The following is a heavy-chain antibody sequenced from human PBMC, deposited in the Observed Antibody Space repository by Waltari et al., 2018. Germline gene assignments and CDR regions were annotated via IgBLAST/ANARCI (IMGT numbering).Heavy chain of an antibody. CDR1: GGTFSSYA. V-gene: IGHV1-69*01. CDR3: ASLSEWPAAILRYYGMDV. CDR2: IIPIFGTA. D-gene: IGHD2-2*01. Sequence: QVQLVQSGAEVKKPGSSVKVSCKASGGTFSSYAISWVRQAPGQGLEWMGGIIPIFGTANYAQKFQGRVTITADESTSTAYMELSSLRSEDTAVYYCASLSEWPAAILRYYGMDVWGQGTTVTVSS. J-gene: IGHJ6*02.